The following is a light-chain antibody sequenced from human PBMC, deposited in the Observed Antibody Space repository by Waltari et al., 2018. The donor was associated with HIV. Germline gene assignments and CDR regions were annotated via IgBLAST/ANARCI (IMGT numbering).Light chain of an antibody. Sequence: QSVLTQPPSASGTLGQRVTISCPGSNSNVRSKPVYWFQQVPGTAPKLLIYRDYQRRSGVPDRFAGSKSGASACLTISGLRSEDEADYYCVAWDDSLSGYVIGTGTKVSVL. V-gene: IGLV1-47*01. J-gene: IGLJ1*01. CDR1: NSNVRSKP. CDR2: RDY. CDR3: VAWDDSLSGYV.